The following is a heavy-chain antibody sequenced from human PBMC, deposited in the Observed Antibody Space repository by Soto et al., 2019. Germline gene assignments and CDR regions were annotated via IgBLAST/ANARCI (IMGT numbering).Heavy chain of an antibody. CDR1: GGAFSSNA. Sequence: QVQLVQSGAEVKKPGSAMKVSCKATGGAFSSNAISWVRQAPGQGLEWMGGIIPLVGTANYAQNFRGRVSITADESTSTAYMELSSLRSEDTAVYYCARHLLPYSRVDGMDVWGQGTTVTVSS. CDR2: IIPLVGTA. CDR3: ARHLLPYSRVDGMDV. V-gene: IGHV1-69*01. J-gene: IGHJ6*02. D-gene: IGHD3-9*01.